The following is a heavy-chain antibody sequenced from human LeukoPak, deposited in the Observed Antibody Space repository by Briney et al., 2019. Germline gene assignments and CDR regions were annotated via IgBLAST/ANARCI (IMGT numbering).Heavy chain of an antibody. Sequence: TTGESLKISCQGSEYSFATYWIAWLRQMPGKGLEWMGIIYPSDSDTRYSPSFQGQVTISADKSIKTAYLQWSSLKASDTAVYYCARPLQGIVGATGFDYWGQGTLVTVSS. D-gene: IGHD1-26*01. V-gene: IGHV5-51*01. J-gene: IGHJ4*02. CDR2: IYPSDSDT. CDR1: EYSFATYW. CDR3: ARPLQGIVGATGFDY.